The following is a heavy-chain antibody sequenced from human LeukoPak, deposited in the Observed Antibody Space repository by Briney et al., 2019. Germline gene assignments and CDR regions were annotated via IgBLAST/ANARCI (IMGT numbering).Heavy chain of an antibody. J-gene: IGHJ4*02. D-gene: IGHD5-12*01. V-gene: IGHV4-38-2*02. CDR3: ARSGSGYLMYYLDY. CDR2: FYHGGST. Sequence: SETLSLTCTVSGYSISTGYLWDWIRQPPGKGLGWIGTFYHGGSTYYNPSLQSGVTISVDTSKNQFSLKLSSVTAADTAVYYCARSGSGYLMYYLDYWGQGTLVTVSS. CDR1: GYSISTGYL.